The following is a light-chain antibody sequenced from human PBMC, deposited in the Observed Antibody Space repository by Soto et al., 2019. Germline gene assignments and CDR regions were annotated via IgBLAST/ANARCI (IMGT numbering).Light chain of an antibody. J-gene: IGLJ3*02. CDR3: SSNTKSISVV. Sequence: QSALIQPASVSGSPGQSITISCTGTSSDVGDYKFVSWYQQHPGKAPKLMIYDVSSRPSGVSNRFSGSKSGNTASLTISGLQAEDEADYYCSSNTKSISVVFGGGTKLTVL. CDR1: SSDVGDYKF. V-gene: IGLV2-14*01. CDR2: DVS.